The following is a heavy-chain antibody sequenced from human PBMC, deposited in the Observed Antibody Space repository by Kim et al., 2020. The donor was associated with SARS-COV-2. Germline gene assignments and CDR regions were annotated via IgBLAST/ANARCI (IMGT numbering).Heavy chain of an antibody. V-gene: IGHV3-73*01. CDR1: GFTFSDSA. J-gene: IGHJ3*02. CDR2: IRSKANTYAT. D-gene: IGHD1-1*01. CDR3: TRVPGTPLAFWDAFDI. Sequence: GGSLRLSCAASGFTFSDSAIHWVRQASGKGLEWVGRIRSKANTYATAYAPSVKGRFTISRDDSKNTAYLQMNSLKTEDTAVYFCTRVPGTPLAFWDAFDIWGQGTMVTVSS.